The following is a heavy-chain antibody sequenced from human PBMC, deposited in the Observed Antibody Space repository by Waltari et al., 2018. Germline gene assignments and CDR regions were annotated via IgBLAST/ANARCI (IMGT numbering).Heavy chain of an antibody. J-gene: IGHJ5*02. D-gene: IGHD6-6*01. CDR1: GGSISSYY. V-gene: IGHV4-59*01. CDR2: IYYSGST. CDR3: VREYSSSNWFDP. Sequence: QVQLQESGPGLVKPSETLSLTCTVSGGSISSYYWSWIRQPPGKGLEWIGYIYYSGSTNYNPSLKSRVTISVDTSKNQFSLKLSSVTAADTAVYYCVREYSSSNWFDPWGQGTLVTVSS.